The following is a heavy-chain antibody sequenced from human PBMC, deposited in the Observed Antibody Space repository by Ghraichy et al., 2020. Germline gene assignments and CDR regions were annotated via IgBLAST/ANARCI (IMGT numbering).Heavy chain of an antibody. Sequence: GSLRLSCAASRFRFDTFAMNWVRQSPGKGLEWVSGIRGNGGRTYYADSVKGRFTISRDNSNNIMYLQMNSLRDDDTAVYYCAKGFGPDYYGVDVWGQGTTVTVSS. CDR2: IRGNGGRT. CDR1: RFRFDTFA. CDR3: AKGFGPDYYGVDV. D-gene: IGHD3/OR15-3a*01. J-gene: IGHJ6*02. V-gene: IGHV3-23*01.